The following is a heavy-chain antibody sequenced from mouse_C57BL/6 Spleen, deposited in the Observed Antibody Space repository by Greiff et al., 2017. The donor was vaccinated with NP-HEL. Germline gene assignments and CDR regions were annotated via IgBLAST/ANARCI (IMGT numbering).Heavy chain of an antibody. CDR1: GYTFTSYW. Sequence: EVQLQQSGTVLARPGASVKMSCKTSGYTFTSYWMHWVKQRHGQGLEWIGALYPGNSDTSYNQKFKGKAKLTAVTAASTAYMELSSLTKEDAAVYYCTRSEDGYYLFAYWGQGTLVTVSA. CDR2: LYPGNSDT. CDR3: TRSEDGYYLFAY. D-gene: IGHD2-3*01. V-gene: IGHV1-5*01. J-gene: IGHJ3*01.